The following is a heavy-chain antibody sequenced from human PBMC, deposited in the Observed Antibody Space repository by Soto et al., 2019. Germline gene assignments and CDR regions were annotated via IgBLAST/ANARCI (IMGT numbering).Heavy chain of an antibody. J-gene: IGHJ5*02. CDR2: ISYDGSNK. Sequence: QVQLVESGGGVVQPGRSLRLSCAASGFTFSSYAMHWVRHAPGKGLEWVAVISYDGSNKYYADSVKGRFTISRDNSKNTLYLQMNSLRAEDTAVYYCARAVAAGVTWGQGTLVTVSS. CDR3: ARAVAAGVT. CDR1: GFTFSSYA. D-gene: IGHD2-8*02. V-gene: IGHV3-30-3*01.